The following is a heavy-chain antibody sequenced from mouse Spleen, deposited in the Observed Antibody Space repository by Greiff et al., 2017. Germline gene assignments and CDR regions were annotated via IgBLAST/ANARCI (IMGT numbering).Heavy chain of an antibody. J-gene: IGHJ3*01. Sequence: EVHLVESGGGLVKPGGSLKLSCAASGFTFSSYAMSWVRQTPEKRLEWVATISSGGSYTYYPDSVKGRFTISRDNAKNTLYLQMSSLRSEDTAMYYCARRRYDYDWFAYWGQGTLVTVSA. CDR2: ISSGGSYT. CDR3: ARRRYDYDWFAY. CDR1: GFTFSSYA. D-gene: IGHD2-4*01. V-gene: IGHV5-9-3*01.